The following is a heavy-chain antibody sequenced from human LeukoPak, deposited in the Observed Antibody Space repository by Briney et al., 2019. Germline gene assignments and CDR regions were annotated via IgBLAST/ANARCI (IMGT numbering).Heavy chain of an antibody. CDR2: IYYSGST. J-gene: IGHJ3*02. CDR3: ARDRAPYDAFDI. CDR1: GGSISSYY. V-gene: IGHV4-59*01. Sequence: SETLSLTCTVSGGSISSYYWSWIRQPPGKGLEWIGYIYYSGSTNYNPSLKSRVTISVDTPKNQFSLKLSSVTAADTAVYYCARDRAPYDAFDIWGQGTMVTVSS.